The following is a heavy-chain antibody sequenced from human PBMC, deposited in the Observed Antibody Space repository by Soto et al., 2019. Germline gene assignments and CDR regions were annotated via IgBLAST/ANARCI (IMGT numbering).Heavy chain of an antibody. Sequence: QVQLVESGGGVVQPGRSLRLSCAASGFTFSSYAMHWVRQAPGKGLEWVAVISYDGSNKYYADSVKGRFTISRDNSKNTLYLQMNSLRAGDTAVYYCATYDSSGYYEIDYWGQGTLVTVSS. CDR1: GFTFSSYA. CDR2: ISYDGSNK. J-gene: IGHJ4*02. D-gene: IGHD3-22*01. V-gene: IGHV3-30-3*01. CDR3: ATYDSSGYYEIDY.